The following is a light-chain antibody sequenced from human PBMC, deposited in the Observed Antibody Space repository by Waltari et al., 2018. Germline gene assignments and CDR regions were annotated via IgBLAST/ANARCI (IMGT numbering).Light chain of an antibody. J-gene: IGKJ5*01. CDR1: QDIRNH. Sequence: DIEMTQSPSSLSASVGEKVTITCRASQDIRNHLSWFQQKPGKAPKLLIYDVSKLDTGVASRFSGGVSRADFTLIINDVQPEDVATYYCQQYDSLTLLTFGQGTRLE. CDR3: QQYDSLTLLT. CDR2: DVS. V-gene: IGKV1-33*01.